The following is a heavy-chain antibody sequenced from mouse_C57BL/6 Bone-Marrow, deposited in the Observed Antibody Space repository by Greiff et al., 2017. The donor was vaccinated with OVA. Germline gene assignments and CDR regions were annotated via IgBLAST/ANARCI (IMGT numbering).Heavy chain of an antibody. Sequence: EVTLVESGGGLVKPGGSLKLSCAASGFTFSSYAMSWVRQTPEKRLEWVATISDGGSYTYYPENVKGRFTISRDNAKNNLYLQMSHLKSEDTAMYYCAREGYFDYWGQGTTLTVSS. J-gene: IGHJ2*01. CDR1: GFTFSSYA. CDR2: ISDGGSYT. CDR3: AREGYFDY. V-gene: IGHV5-4*01.